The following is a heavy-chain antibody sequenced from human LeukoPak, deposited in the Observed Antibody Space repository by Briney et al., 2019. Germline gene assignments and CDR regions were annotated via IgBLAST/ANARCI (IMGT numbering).Heavy chain of an antibody. CDR2: IRSKAYGGTT. V-gene: IGHV3-49*04. CDR3: ARGVTQGRYGGKGLNWFDP. Sequence: GGSLRLSCTASGFTFGDYAMSWVRQAPGKGLEWVGFIRSKAYGGTTEYAASVKGRFTISRDDSKSIAYLQMNSLRAEDTAVYYCARGVTQGRYGGKGLNWFDPWGQGTLVTVSS. J-gene: IGHJ5*02. D-gene: IGHD4-23*01. CDR1: GFTFGDYA.